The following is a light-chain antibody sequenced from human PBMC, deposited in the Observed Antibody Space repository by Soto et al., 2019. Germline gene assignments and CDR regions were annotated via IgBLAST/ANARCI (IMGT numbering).Light chain of an antibody. CDR2: GVS. CDR3: QQYTASRT. Sequence: IVLTQSPGTLSLSPGERATLSCGASQSVTSNYFAWYQQKPGHAPRPLVYGVSSRATDVPDRFSSRGSGTDFPLTISRLAPEDFAVYYCQQYTASRTFGQGTKVDIK. V-gene: IGKV3-20*01. CDR1: QSVTSNY. J-gene: IGKJ1*01.